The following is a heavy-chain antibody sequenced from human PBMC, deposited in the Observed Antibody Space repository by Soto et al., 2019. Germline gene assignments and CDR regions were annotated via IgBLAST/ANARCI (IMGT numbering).Heavy chain of an antibody. CDR1: GYSFTSYG. J-gene: IGHJ4*02. Sequence: GESLKISCKGSGYSFTSYGIAWVRQMPGKGLEWMGIIYPGNSDTRYSPSFQGQVTISADKSISTAYLQWSSLKASDTAMYYCARTYYYDSSGYYPSPLYFDYWGQGTLVTVSS. D-gene: IGHD3-22*01. CDR2: IYPGNSDT. CDR3: ARTYYYDSSGYYPSPLYFDY. V-gene: IGHV5-51*01.